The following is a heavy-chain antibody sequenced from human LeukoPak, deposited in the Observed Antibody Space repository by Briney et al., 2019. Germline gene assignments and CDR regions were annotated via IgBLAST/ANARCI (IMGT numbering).Heavy chain of an antibody. Sequence: ASVNLSCKASGYTFTGYYMHWVRQAPGPGLEWMGWINPNSGGTNYAQKFQGRVTMTRDTSISTAYMELSRLRSDDTAVYYCARGSPRMITFGGVIVTLSFDYWGQGTLVTVSS. CDR1: GYTFTGYY. CDR2: INPNSGGT. D-gene: IGHD3-16*02. CDR3: ARGSPRMITFGGVIVTLSFDY. J-gene: IGHJ4*02. V-gene: IGHV1-2*02.